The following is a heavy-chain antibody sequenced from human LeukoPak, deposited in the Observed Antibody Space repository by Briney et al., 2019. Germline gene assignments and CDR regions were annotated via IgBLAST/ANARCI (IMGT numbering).Heavy chain of an antibody. CDR2: IIPIFGTA. CDR3: ARDLGWGTTVTTY. J-gene: IGHJ4*02. CDR1: GGTFSSYA. D-gene: IGHD4-17*01. V-gene: IGHV1-69*13. Sequence: SVNVSCKASGGTFSSYAISWVRQAPGQGLEWMGGIIPIFGTANYAQKFQGRVTITADESTSTAYMELSSLRSEDTAVYYCARDLGWGTTVTTYWGQGTLVTVSS.